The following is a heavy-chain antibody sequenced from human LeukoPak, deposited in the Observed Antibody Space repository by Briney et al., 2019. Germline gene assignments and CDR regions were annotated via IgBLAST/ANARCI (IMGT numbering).Heavy chain of an antibody. D-gene: IGHD3-22*01. V-gene: IGHV3-23*01. CDR3: AKWDTYYDSSGYYFY. CDR2: ISGSGGST. Sequence: GGSLRLSCTASEFTFSNYGMNWVRQAPGKGLDWVSAISGSGGSTYYADSVKGRFTISRDNSKNTLYLQMNSLRAEDTAVYYCAKWDTYYDSSGYYFYWGQGTLVTVSS. CDR1: EFTFSNYG. J-gene: IGHJ4*02.